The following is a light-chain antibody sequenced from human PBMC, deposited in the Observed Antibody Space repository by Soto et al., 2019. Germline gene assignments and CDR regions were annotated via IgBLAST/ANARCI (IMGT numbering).Light chain of an antibody. Sequence: QSVLTQPRSVSGSPGQSVTISCTGTSSVVGGYNYVSWYQQHPGKAPKLMIYDVSKRPSGVPDRFSGSKSGNTASLTISGLQAEDEADYYCCSYSGSYTFVFVTGTMVTVL. V-gene: IGLV2-11*01. CDR3: CSYSGSYTFV. CDR2: DVS. J-gene: IGLJ1*01. CDR1: SSVVGGYNY.